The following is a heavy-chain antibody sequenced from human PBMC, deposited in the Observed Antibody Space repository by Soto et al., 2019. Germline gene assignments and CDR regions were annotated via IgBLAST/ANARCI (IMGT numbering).Heavy chain of an antibody. J-gene: IGHJ4*02. D-gene: IGHD6-13*01. V-gene: IGHV4-34*01. CDR1: GGSFSGYY. Sequence: QVQLQQWGAGLLKPSETLSLTCAVYGGSFSGYYWSWIRQPPGKGLEWIGEINHSGSTNYNPSLKRRFTISVDTSKNQFSLKLSSVTAADTAVYYCARGPGQQLVPGAFDYWGQGTLVTVSS. CDR3: ARGPGQQLVPGAFDY. CDR2: INHSGST.